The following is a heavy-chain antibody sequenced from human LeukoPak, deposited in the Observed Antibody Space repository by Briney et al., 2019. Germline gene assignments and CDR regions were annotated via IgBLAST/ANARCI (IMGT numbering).Heavy chain of an antibody. CDR3: ARGTRVTIFGVAYNWFDP. J-gene: IGHJ5*02. V-gene: IGHV4-59*01. Sequence: KPSKTLSLTCTVSGGSISSYYWSWIRQPPGKGLEWIGYIYYSGSTNYNPSLKSRVTISVDTSKNQFSLKLSSVTAADTAVYYCARGTRVTIFGVAYNWFDPWGQGTLVTVSS. CDR1: GGSISSYY. CDR2: IYYSGST. D-gene: IGHD3-3*01.